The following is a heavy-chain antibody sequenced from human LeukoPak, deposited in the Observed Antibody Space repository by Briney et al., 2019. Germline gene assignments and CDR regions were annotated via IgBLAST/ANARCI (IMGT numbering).Heavy chain of an antibody. CDR1: GGTFSSYA. D-gene: IGHD3-10*01. CDR2: IILILGIA. J-gene: IGHJ4*02. CDR3: ARGGVRGGLWFGELLEYYFDY. V-gene: IGHV1-69*04. Sequence: SVKVSCKASGGTFSSYAISWVRQAPGQGREWMGRIILILGIANYAQKFQGRVTITADKSTSTAYMELSSLRSEDTAVYYCARGGVRGGLWFGELLEYYFDYWGQGTLVTVSS.